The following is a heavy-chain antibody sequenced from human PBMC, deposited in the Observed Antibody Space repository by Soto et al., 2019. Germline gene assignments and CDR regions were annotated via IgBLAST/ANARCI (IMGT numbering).Heavy chain of an antibody. Sequence: EVQLVESGGGLVQPGGSLRLSCAASGFTFSSYWMHWVRQAPGKGLVWVSRINSDGSSTSYADSVKGRFTISRDNAKNTLYLQMNSLRAEYTAVYYCARTGYMIVVAYGMDVWGQGTTVTVSS. J-gene: IGHJ6*02. V-gene: IGHV3-74*01. CDR1: GFTFSSYW. CDR2: INSDGSST. CDR3: ARTGYMIVVAYGMDV. D-gene: IGHD3-22*01.